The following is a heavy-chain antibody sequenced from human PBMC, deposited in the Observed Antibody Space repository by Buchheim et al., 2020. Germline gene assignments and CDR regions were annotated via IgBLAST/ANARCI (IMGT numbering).Heavy chain of an antibody. CDR2: ISSSSNYI. CDR1: KFTFSSYS. D-gene: IGHD1-26*01. CDR3: ARASAGEVGATGNYYYMDV. V-gene: IGHV3-21*01. Sequence: EVQLVESGGGLVKPGGSLRLSCAASKFTFSSYSMNWVRQAPGKGLEWVSSISSSSNYIYYADSVKGRFPISRDNAKNSLYLQMNSLRAEDTAVYYCARASAGEVGATGNYYYMDVWGKGTT. J-gene: IGHJ6*03.